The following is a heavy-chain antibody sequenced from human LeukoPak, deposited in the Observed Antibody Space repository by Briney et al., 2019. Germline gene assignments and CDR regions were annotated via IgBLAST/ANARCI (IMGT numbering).Heavy chain of an antibody. CDR2: INHSGST. CDR1: GGSFSGYY. Sequence: PSETLSLTCAVYGGSFSGYYWSWIRQPPGKGLEWIGEINHSGSTNYNPSLKSRVTISVDTSKNQFSLKLSSVTAADTAVYYCAGEVVRGVIISDYWGQGTLVTVSS. CDR3: AGEVVRGVIISDY. V-gene: IGHV4-34*01. D-gene: IGHD3-10*01. J-gene: IGHJ4*02.